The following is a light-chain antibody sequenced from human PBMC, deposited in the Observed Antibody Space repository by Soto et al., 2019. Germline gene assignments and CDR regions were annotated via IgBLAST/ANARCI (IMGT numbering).Light chain of an antibody. J-gene: IGKJ1*01. Sequence: DIQMPQSPSTLSASVGDSVTITCRASQSITTWLAWYQQKPGKAPKLLIYKASTLEGGVPSRFSGSGSGAEFTLTISSLQPDDFATYYCQQYHSYSRTVGQGTKVEIK. V-gene: IGKV1-5*03. CDR2: KAS. CDR1: QSITTW. CDR3: QQYHSYSRT.